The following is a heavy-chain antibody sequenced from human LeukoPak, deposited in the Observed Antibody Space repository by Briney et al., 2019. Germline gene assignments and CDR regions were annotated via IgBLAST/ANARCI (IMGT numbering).Heavy chain of an antibody. D-gene: IGHD3-16*02. CDR2: FYYSGST. J-gene: IGHJ6*03. Sequence: SETLSLTCTVSGGSIRSTTYSWGWIRQPPGRGLEWIGTFYYSGSTYYNSSLKSRITISLETFKNQFSLRLISVTAADTAVYYCARHYRDTHMDVWGKGTTATVSS. CDR1: GGSIRSTTYS. V-gene: IGHV4-39*01. CDR3: ARHYRDTHMDV.